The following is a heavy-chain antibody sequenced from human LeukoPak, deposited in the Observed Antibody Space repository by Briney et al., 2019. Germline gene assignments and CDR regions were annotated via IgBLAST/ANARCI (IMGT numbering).Heavy chain of an antibody. CDR3: ARVRPGSNYVDFDY. Sequence: GGSLRLSCAVSGFTLSSYEMNWVRQAPGKGPEWVSYISSSGTTIHYADSVKGRFTISRDNSKSTLYLQMNSLRAEDTAVYYCARVRPGSNYVDFDYWGQGTLVTVSS. J-gene: IGHJ4*02. V-gene: IGHV3-48*03. CDR2: ISSSGTTI. CDR1: GFTLSSYE. D-gene: IGHD4-11*01.